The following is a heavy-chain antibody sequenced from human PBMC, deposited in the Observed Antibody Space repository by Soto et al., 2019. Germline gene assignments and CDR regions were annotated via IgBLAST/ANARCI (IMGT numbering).Heavy chain of an antibody. V-gene: IGHV3-23*01. Sequence: VQLLESGGGLVQPGGSLRLSCAASGFTFSNYAMSWVRQAPGKALEWVSSINIVGGNTNYADSVRGRFTMSRDDSKNTVLLQMNSLRAEDTAICYCTKNYSLDSWGQGALWTVSS. CDR2: INIVGGNT. CDR3: TKNYSLDS. CDR1: GFTFSNYA. J-gene: IGHJ4*02. D-gene: IGHD2-15*01.